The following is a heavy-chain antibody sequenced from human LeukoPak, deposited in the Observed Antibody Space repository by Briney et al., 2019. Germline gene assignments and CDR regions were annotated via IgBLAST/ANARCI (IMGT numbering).Heavy chain of an antibody. CDR3: ARQDSPWRN. CDR1: GGSISSGGYY. J-gene: IGHJ4*02. Sequence: SQTLSLTCTVSGGSISSGGYYWSWIRQPPGKGLEWIGYIYHSGSTYYNPSLKSRVTISVDRSKNQFSLKLSSVTAADTAVYYCARQDSPWRNWGQGTLVIVPS. CDR2: IYHSGST. D-gene: IGHD5-18*01. V-gene: IGHV4-30-2*01.